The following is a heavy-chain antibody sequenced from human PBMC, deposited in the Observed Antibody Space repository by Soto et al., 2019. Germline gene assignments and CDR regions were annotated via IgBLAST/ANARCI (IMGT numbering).Heavy chain of an antibody. CDR1: GGTFSSYA. D-gene: IGHD3-22*01. J-gene: IGHJ5*02. Sequence: QVQLVQSGAEVKKPGSSVKVSCKASGGTFSSYAISWVRQAPGQGLEWMGGIIPIFGTANYAQKFQGRVTITADESTSTAYMELSSLRCEDTDVYSCARPIQYYYASSGQSAWFDPWGQGTLVTVSS. CDR3: ARPIQYYYASSGQSAWFDP. CDR2: IIPIFGTA. V-gene: IGHV1-69*12.